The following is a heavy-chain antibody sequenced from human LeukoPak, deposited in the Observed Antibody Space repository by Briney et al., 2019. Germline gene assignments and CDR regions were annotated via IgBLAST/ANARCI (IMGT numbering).Heavy chain of an antibody. D-gene: IGHD6-6*01. CDR2: IYYSGST. CDR1: GGSISRSY. Sequence: SETLSLTCTVSGGSISRSYWSWIRQPPGKGLKWIGYIYYSGSTNYNPSLKSRVTISVDTSKNQFSLKLSSVTAADTAVYYCAAGASYSSSPTFDYWGQGTLVTVSS. J-gene: IGHJ4*02. V-gene: IGHV4-59*08. CDR3: AAGASYSSSPTFDY.